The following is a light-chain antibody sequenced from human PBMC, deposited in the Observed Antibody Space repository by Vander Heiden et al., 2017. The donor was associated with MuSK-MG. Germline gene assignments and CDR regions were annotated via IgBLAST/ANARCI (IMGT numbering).Light chain of an antibody. J-gene: IGKJ1*01. Sequence: VQLTQSPSTLSASVGDRVTITCRASQDVTTWLAWYQQKPGKAPKLLISKASNLESGVPSRFRGSGSGTEFTLTISSLQPDDFATYYGQQYGYYWTFGPGTRVEIK. V-gene: IGKV1-5*03. CDR3: QQYGYYWT. CDR1: QDVTTW. CDR2: KAS.